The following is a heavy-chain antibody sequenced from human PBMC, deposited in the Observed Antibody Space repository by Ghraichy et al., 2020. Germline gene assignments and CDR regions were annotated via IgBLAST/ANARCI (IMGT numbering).Heavy chain of an antibody. CDR1: GYTFTGYY. V-gene: IGHV1-2*02. Sequence: ASVKVSCKASGYTFTGYYMHWVRQAPGQGLEWMGWINPNSGGTNYAQKFQGRVTMTRDTSISTAYMELSRLRSDDTAVYYCATLMDTAMVAYFDYWGQGTLVTVSS. CDR3: ATLMDTAMVAYFDY. D-gene: IGHD5-18*01. CDR2: INPNSGGT. J-gene: IGHJ4*02.